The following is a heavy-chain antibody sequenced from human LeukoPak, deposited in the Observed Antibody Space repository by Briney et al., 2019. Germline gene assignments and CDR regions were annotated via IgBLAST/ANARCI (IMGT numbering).Heavy chain of an antibody. CDR3: ALVATITY. D-gene: IGHD5-12*01. CDR1: GYTFTSDG. J-gene: IGHJ4*02. V-gene: IGHV1-18*01. Sequence: ASVKVSCKASGYTFTSDGISWGLQAPGQGLEWMGWISAYNGNTNYAQKLQGRVTMTTDTSTSTAYMELRSLRSDDTAVYYCALVATITYWGQGTLVTVSS. CDR2: ISAYNGNT.